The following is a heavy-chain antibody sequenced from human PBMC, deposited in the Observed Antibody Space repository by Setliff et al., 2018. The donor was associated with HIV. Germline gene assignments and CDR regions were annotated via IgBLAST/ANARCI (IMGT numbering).Heavy chain of an antibody. CDR3: ARDRPDGYTPYFDY. V-gene: IGHV3-7*03. D-gene: IGHD5-12*01. Sequence: GGSLRLSCAASGFTFSSYWMSWVRQAPGKGLEWVANIKQDGSEKYYVDSVKGRFTISRDNAKNSLYLQMNSLRAEDMAVYYCARDRPDGYTPYFDYWGQGTLVTVS. J-gene: IGHJ4*02. CDR1: GFTFSSYW. CDR2: IKQDGSEK.